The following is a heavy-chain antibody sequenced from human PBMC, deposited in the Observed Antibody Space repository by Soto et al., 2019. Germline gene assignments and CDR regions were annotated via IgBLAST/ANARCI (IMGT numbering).Heavy chain of an antibody. CDR2: ISSSISYT. V-gene: IGHV3-11*03. CDR1: GFTFSDYS. D-gene: IGHD5-18*01. Sequence: GSLRLSCAASGFTFSDYSMSWIRQAPGKGLEWISYISSSISYTEYTDSVKGRFTISRDNAKNSLYLQMNSLRAEDTAVYYCAKQTSTAFVDYWGQGTLVTVSS. J-gene: IGHJ4*02. CDR3: AKQTSTAFVDY.